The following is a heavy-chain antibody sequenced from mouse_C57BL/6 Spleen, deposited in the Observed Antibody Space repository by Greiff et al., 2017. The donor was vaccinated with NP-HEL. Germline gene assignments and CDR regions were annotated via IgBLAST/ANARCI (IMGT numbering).Heavy chain of an antibody. D-gene: IGHD3-2*02. CDR3: ARQLRLRYYAMDY. Sequence: QVHVKQSGAELVRPGASVKLSCKASGYTFTDYYINWVKQRPGQGLEWIARIYPGSGNTYYNEKFKGKATLTAEKSSSTAYMQLSSLTSEDSAVYFCARQLRLRYYAMDYWGQGTSVTVSS. CDR1: GYTFTDYY. CDR2: IYPGSGNT. V-gene: IGHV1-76*01. J-gene: IGHJ4*01.